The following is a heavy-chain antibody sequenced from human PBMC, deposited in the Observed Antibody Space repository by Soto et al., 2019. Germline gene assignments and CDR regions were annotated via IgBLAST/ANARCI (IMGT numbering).Heavy chain of an antibody. CDR1: GGSISSDY. J-gene: IGHJ4*02. CDR3: ARDSVGSGYD. Sequence: QVQLQESGPGLVKPSETLSLTCTVSGGSISSDYWSWIRQPPGKRLEWIGYIYYSGYTNYNPSLKSRVTISAATSKNHFSLELRSVTAADTAVYYCARDSVGSGYDWGQGTLVTVSS. D-gene: IGHD5-12*01. V-gene: IGHV4-59*01. CDR2: IYYSGYT.